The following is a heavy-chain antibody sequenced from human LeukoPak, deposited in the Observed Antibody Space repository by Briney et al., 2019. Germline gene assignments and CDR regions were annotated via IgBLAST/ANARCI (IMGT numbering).Heavy chain of an antibody. Sequence: GWSLLLPSAAAAFISISYAMSCVLQAPAGGREGGSSLRGDGDTFYADFVEGRFTLSRDESRNTVYLQLNNLRVEDTAVYYCAKASWVSNADAVLWGQGTLVTVSS. D-gene: IGHD6-19*01. CDR2: LRGDGDT. J-gene: IGHJ4*02. CDR1: AFISISYA. V-gene: IGHV3-23*01. CDR3: AKASWVSNADAVL.